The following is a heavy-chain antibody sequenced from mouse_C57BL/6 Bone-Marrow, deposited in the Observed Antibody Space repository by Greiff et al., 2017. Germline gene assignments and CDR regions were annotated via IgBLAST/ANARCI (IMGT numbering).Heavy chain of an antibody. J-gene: IGHJ2*01. CDR1: GYTFTSYG. CDR2: IYPRSGNT. D-gene: IGHD1-1*01. Sequence: VKVVESGAELARPGASVKLSCKASGYTFTSYGISWVKQRTGQGLEWIGEIYPRSGNTYYNEKFKGKATLTADKSSSTAYMELRSLTSEDSAVXVCARSIYYGLDYWGQGTTLTVSS. CDR3: ARSIYYGLDY. V-gene: IGHV1-81*01.